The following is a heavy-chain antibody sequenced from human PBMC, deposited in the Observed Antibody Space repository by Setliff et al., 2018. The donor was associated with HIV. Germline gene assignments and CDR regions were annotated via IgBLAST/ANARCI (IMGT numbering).Heavy chain of an antibody. J-gene: IGHJ6*03. Sequence: PSETLSLTCALSGDSVTSSSWWSWVRQPPGKGLEWIGYIYYTGSTNYNPSLKSRVTISVDTSKTQFSLKLSSVTAADTAVYYCARGSGYDSYYYYYMDVWGKGTTVTVSS. D-gene: IGHD5-12*01. CDR2: IYYTGST. CDR3: ARGSGYDSYYYYYMDV. CDR1: GDSVTSSSW. V-gene: IGHV4-61*01.